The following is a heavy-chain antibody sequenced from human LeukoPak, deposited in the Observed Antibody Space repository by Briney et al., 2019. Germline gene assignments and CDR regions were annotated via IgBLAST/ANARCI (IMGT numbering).Heavy chain of an antibody. CDR1: GGSISSGGYY. Sequence: SETLSLTCTVSGGSISSGGYYWSWIRQHPGKGLEWIGRIYTSGSTNYNPSLKSRVTMSVDTSKNQFSLKLSSVTAADTAVYYCARFDPYYYDSSGSDAFDIWGQGTMVTVSS. J-gene: IGHJ3*02. D-gene: IGHD3-22*01. V-gene: IGHV4-61*02. CDR2: IYTSGST. CDR3: ARFDPYYYDSSGSDAFDI.